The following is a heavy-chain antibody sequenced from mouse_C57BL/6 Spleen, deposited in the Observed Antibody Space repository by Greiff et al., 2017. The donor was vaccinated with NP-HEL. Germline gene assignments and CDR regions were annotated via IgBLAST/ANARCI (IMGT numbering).Heavy chain of an antibody. J-gene: IGHJ2*01. CDR2: IYPGSGNT. V-gene: IGHV1-76*01. Sequence: QLQQSGAELVRPGASVKLSCKASGYTFTDYYINWVKQRPGQGLEWIARIYPGSGNTYYNEKFKGKATLTAEKSSSTAYMQLSSLTSEDSAVYFCARSRNYYSDYWGQGTTLTVSS. CDR3: ARSRNYYSDY. CDR1: GYTFTDYY.